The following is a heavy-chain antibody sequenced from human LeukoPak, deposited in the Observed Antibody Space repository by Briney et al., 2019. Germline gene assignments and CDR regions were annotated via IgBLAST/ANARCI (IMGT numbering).Heavy chain of an antibody. CDR1: GYTFTSYD. CDR2: MNPNSGNT. J-gene: IGHJ3*02. D-gene: IGHD3-10*01. V-gene: IGHV1-8*01. Sequence: ASVKVSCKASGYTFTSYDINWVRQATGQGLEWMGWMNPNSGNTGYAQKFQGRVTMTRNTSISTAYMELSSLRSEDTAVYYCARYPTPYGSGKAVNAFDIWGQGTMVTVSS. CDR3: ARYPTPYGSGKAVNAFDI.